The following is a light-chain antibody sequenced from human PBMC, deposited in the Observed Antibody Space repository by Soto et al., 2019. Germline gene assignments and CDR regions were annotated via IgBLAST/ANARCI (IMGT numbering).Light chain of an antibody. Sequence: QSALTQPASVSGSAGQSITISCTGTSSDVGGYNYVSWYQQHPGKPPKLMIYEVSNRPSGVYNRFSGSKSGNTASLTISGLQAEDEADYYCSSYPSSSIDYVFGTGTKVTVL. CDR1: SSDVGGYNY. J-gene: IGLJ1*01. CDR3: SSYPSSSIDYV. V-gene: IGLV2-14*01. CDR2: EVS.